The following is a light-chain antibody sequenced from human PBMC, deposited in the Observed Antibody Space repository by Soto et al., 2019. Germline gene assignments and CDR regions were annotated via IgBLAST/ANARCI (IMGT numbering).Light chain of an antibody. CDR1: SSDVGGYNY. Sequence: QSALTRPASVSGSPGQSITISCTGTSSDVGGYNYVSWYQQHPGKAPKLMIYEVSNRPSGVSNRFSGSKSGNTASLTISGLQAEDEADYYCSSYTSSSTYVFGTGTTVTVL. CDR2: EVS. V-gene: IGLV2-14*01. J-gene: IGLJ1*01. CDR3: SSYTSSSTYV.